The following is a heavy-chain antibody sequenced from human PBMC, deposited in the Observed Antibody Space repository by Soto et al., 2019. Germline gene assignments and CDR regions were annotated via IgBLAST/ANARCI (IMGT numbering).Heavy chain of an antibody. CDR3: ARDGRARDCIGGSCSFRSSWFDP. J-gene: IGHJ5*02. CDR2: INPNSGGA. Sequence: GASVKVSCKASGYTFTDYYIHWVRQAPGQGLEWMGWINPNSGGANFAQKFQGRVSLTRDTSTNTAYMQLRSLISDDTAVYYCARDGRARDCIGGSCSFRSSWFDPWGQGTLVTVSS. V-gene: IGHV1-2*02. CDR1: GYTFTDYY. D-gene: IGHD2-15*01.